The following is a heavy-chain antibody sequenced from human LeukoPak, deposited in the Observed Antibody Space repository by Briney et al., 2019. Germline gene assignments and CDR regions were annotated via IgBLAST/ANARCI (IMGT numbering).Heavy chain of an antibody. CDR2: IYASGST. V-gene: IGHV4-61*02. D-gene: IGHD3-3*01. J-gene: IGHJ5*02. Sequence: SQTLSLTCTVSGGSISSGSYYWSWIRQPAGKGLEWIGRIYASGSTNDNPSLKSRVTISVDTSKNQFSLKLSSVTAADTAVYYCARDYPSYDFWSGYYPNWFDPWGQGTLVTVSS. CDR1: GGSISSGSYY. CDR3: ARDYPSYDFWSGYYPNWFDP.